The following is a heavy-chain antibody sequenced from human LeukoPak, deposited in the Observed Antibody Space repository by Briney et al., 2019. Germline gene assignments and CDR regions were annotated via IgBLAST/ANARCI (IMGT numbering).Heavy chain of an antibody. CDR2: MYYSGST. CDR1: GASISGYY. J-gene: IGHJ6*02. CDR3: ARMNGDYGFRNYFYYGLDV. D-gene: IGHD4-17*01. Sequence: SETLSLTCTVSGASISGYYWNWIRQPPGKGLEWIGYMYYSGSTNYNPSLKGRVTMSGDTSKNELSLKLSSVTAADTVVYYCARMNGDYGFRNYFYYGLDVWGQGTTVTVSS. V-gene: IGHV4-59*08.